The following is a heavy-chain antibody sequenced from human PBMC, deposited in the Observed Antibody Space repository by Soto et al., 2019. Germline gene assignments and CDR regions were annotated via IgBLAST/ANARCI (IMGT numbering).Heavy chain of an antibody. CDR1: GFTFSRYA. Sequence: GGSLRLPCAASGFTFSRYAIHWVRLTPGRGLEWVLAISRDGSYIYYTDSVKGRFTVSRDNSKNTVFVQMNRLIPDDTALYFCARTRNGGVADSFDSWGQGTRVTVSS. CDR3: ARTRNGGVADSFDS. V-gene: IGHV3-30*04. J-gene: IGHJ5*01. CDR2: ISRDGSYI. D-gene: IGHD3-3*01.